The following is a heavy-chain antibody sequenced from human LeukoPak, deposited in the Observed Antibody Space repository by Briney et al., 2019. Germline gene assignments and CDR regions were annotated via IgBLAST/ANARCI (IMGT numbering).Heavy chain of an antibody. Sequence: PGGSLRLSCAASGFIVSSSYMNWVRQAPGKGLEWVSVIYSGGHTYYTDSVKGRFTISRDNSNNTLYLYMNSLRPDDTAVYYCARSTRDGYNHYHYYYMDVCGKGTTVTVSS. CDR1: GFIVSSSY. CDR3: ARSTRDGYNHYHYYYMDV. CDR2: IYSGGHT. J-gene: IGHJ6*03. D-gene: IGHD5-24*01. V-gene: IGHV3-53*01.